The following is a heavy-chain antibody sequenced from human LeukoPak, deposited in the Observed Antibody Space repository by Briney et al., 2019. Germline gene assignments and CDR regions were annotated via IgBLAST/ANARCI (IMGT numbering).Heavy chain of an antibody. Sequence: ASVKVSCKASGYTFTGYYMHWVRQAPGQGLEWMGWINPNSGGTNYAQKFQGRVTMTRDTSISTAYMELSRLRSDDTAVYYCARDSGWIVVVVAAMNWFDPWGQGTLVTVSS. CDR1: GYTFTGYY. D-gene: IGHD2-15*01. V-gene: IGHV1-2*02. J-gene: IGHJ5*02. CDR3: ARDSGWIVVVVAAMNWFDP. CDR2: INPNSGGT.